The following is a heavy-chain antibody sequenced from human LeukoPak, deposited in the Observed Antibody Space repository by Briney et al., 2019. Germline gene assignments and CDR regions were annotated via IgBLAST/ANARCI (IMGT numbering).Heavy chain of an antibody. D-gene: IGHD4-11*01. V-gene: IGHV4-4*09. Sequence: SETLSLTCTVSGGSISSYYWSWIRQPPGKGLEWIGYIYTSGSTNYTPSLKSRVTISVDTSKNQFSLKLSSVTAADTAVYYCARHAHAYSILVWGQGTLVTVSS. CDR3: ARHAHAYSILV. J-gene: IGHJ4*02. CDR2: IYTSGST. CDR1: GGSISSYY.